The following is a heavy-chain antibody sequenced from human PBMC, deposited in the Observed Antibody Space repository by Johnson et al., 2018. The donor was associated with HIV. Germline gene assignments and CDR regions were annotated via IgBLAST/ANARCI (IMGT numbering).Heavy chain of an antibody. V-gene: IGHV3-53*01. J-gene: IGHJ3*02. CDR3: ARDRSENAFDI. CDR1: GFTVSSNY. CDR2: IYSGGST. Sequence: EQLVESGGGLIQSGGSLRLSCAASGFTVSSNYMSWVRQAPGKGLEWVSVIYSGGSTYYADSMKGRFTISRDNSKNTLYLQMNSLRAEDTAVYYCARDRSENAFDIWGQGTMVTVSS.